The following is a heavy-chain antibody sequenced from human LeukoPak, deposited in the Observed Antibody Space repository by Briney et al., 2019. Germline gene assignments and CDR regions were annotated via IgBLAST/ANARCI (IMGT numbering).Heavy chain of an antibody. CDR3: ANYGSGTSDY. CDR2: IHLDGGIE. CDR1: GFTFSSYD. Sequence: GGSLRLSCAASGFTFSSYDMHWVRQAPGKGLEWVASIHLDGGIEYYADSVKRRFTISRDNSKNTLYLQMNSLKTEDTAVYYCANYGSGTSDYWGQGTLVTVSS. J-gene: IGHJ4*02. D-gene: IGHD3-10*01. V-gene: IGHV3-30*02.